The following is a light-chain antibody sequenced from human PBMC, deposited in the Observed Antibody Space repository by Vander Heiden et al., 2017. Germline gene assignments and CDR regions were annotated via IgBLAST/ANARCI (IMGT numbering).Light chain of an antibody. J-gene: IGKJ2*01. V-gene: IGKV1D-8*01. CDR1: QDSSRH. Sequence: VIWMTQSPSLVSASTGDSVTIRCRMSQDSSRHLAWFQQRPGKAPELLIYAASTLQSGVPSRFSGSGSGTDFTLTISTLQSEDFATYYCLHYHNFPHTFGQGTRVEIK. CDR3: LHYHNFPHT. CDR2: AAS.